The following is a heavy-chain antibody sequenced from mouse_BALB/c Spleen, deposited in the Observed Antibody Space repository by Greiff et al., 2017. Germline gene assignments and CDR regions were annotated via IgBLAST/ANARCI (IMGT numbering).Heavy chain of an antibody. CDR2: ILPGSGST. CDR1: GYTFSSYW. J-gene: IGHJ3*01. V-gene: IGHV1-9*01. Sequence: VQLQQSGAELMKPGASVMISCKATGYTFSSYWIEWVKQRPGHGLEWIGEILPGSGSTNYNEKFKGKATFTADTSSNTAYMQLSSLTSEDSAVYYCASAGRGAYWGQGTLVTVSA. D-gene: IGHD3-3*01. CDR3: ASAGRGAY.